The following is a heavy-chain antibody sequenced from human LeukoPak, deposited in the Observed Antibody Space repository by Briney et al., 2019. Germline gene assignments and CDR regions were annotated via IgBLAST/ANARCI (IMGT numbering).Heavy chain of an antibody. Sequence: ASVKVCCKASGYTFTSYAMHWVRQAPGQRLEWMGWINAGNGNTKYSQKFQGRVTITRDTSASTAYMELSSLRSEDTAVYYCARRGGSHYYFDYWGQGTLVTVSS. D-gene: IGHD2-15*01. CDR2: INAGNGNT. CDR1: GYTFTSYA. CDR3: ARRGGSHYYFDY. V-gene: IGHV1-3*01. J-gene: IGHJ4*02.